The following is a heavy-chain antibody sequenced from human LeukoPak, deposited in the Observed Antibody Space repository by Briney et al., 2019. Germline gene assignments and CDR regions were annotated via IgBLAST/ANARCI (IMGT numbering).Heavy chain of an antibody. CDR3: ARGHQPPYYGMDV. V-gene: IGHV1-69*02. CDR1: GGTFSSYT. Sequence: SVKVSCKASGGTFSSYTISWVRQAPGQGLEWMGRIIPILGIANYAQKFQGRVTITTDKSTSTAYMELSSLRSEDTAVFYCARGHQPPYYGMDVWGQGTTVTVSS. CDR2: IIPILGIA. J-gene: IGHJ6*02.